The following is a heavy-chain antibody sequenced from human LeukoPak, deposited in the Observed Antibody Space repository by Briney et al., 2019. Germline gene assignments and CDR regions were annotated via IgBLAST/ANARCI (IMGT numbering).Heavy chain of an antibody. CDR2: ISGSGGST. CDR1: AFTFSSYG. Sequence: GGSLRLSCAASAFTFSSYGMTWVRQAPGKGLEWVSSISGSGGSTYYTESVKGRFTISRDNSKNTLYLQMNSLRVEDTAVYYCSKGGWEPIDCWGQGTLVTVSS. V-gene: IGHV3-23*01. CDR3: SKGGWEPIDC. J-gene: IGHJ4*02. D-gene: IGHD1-26*01.